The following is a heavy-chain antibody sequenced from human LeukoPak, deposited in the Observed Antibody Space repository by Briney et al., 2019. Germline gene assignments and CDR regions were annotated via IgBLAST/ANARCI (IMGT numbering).Heavy chain of an antibody. CDR1: GYIFTSYD. CDR2: MNPNSGNT. Sequence: GASVKVSCKASGYIFTSYDVNWVRQATGQGLEWMGWMNPNSGNTGYAQKFQGRVTITRNTSISTAYMELSSLRSEDTAVYYCARGEAAAEIGNWFDPWGQGTLVTVSS. V-gene: IGHV1-8*03. CDR3: ARGEAAAEIGNWFDP. D-gene: IGHD6-13*01. J-gene: IGHJ5*02.